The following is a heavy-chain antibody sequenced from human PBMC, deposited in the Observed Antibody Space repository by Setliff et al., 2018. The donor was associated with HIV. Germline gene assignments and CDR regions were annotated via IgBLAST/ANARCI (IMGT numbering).Heavy chain of an antibody. CDR1: GGSISSGGYY. CDR2: IYYSGST. CDR3: ARVYXXXSPHMDV. Sequence: LSLTCTVSGGSISSGGYYWSWIRQHPGKGLEWIGYIYYSGSTYYNPSLKSRVTISVDTSKNQFSLKLSSVTAADTAVYYCARVYXXXSPHMDVWGKGTTVTVSS. V-gene: IGHV4-31*03. J-gene: IGHJ6*03. D-gene: IGHD2-21*01.